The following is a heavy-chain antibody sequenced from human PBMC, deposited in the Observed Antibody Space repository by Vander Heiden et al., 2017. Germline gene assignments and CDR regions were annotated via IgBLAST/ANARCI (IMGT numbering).Heavy chain of an antibody. CDR1: GFTFSRYA. J-gene: IGHJ5*02. CDR3: AKDLLRIRWLVRGGWFDP. Sequence: EVQPLEYGGGLVQPGGYLRLTCAASGFTFSRYAISWVRQAPGKGLEWVTAISGSGGSTYYADSVKGRFTISRDNSKNTLYLQMNSLRAEDTAVYYCAKDLLRIRWLVRGGWFDPWGQGTLVTVSS. CDR2: ISGSGGST. D-gene: IGHD6-19*01. V-gene: IGHV3-23*01.